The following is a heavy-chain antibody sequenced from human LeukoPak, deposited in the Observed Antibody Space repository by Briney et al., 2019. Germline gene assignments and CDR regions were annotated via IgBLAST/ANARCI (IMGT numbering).Heavy chain of an antibody. V-gene: IGHV3-23*01. CDR2: ISGSGGST. CDR1: GFTFSSYA. J-gene: IGHJ4*02. Sequence: GGSLGLSCAASGFTFSSYAMSWVRQAPGKGLEWVSAISGSGGSTYYADSVKGRFTISRDNSKNTLYLQMNSLRAEDTAVYYCAKHVLLWFGEIYYFDYWGQGTLVTVSS. D-gene: IGHD3-10*01. CDR3: AKHVLLWFGEIYYFDY.